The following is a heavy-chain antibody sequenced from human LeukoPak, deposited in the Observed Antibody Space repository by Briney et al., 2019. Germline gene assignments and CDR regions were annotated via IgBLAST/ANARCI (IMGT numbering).Heavy chain of an antibody. D-gene: IGHD3-10*01. V-gene: IGHV4-39*07. J-gene: IGHJ5*02. CDR3: ARASRYYGSVNWFDP. CDR2: IYHSGST. CDR1: GDSISSSTYY. Sequence: SETLSLTCTVSGDSISSSTYYWGWIRQPPGTGLEWIGEIYHSGSTNYNPSLKSRVTISVDKSKNQFSLKLSSVTAADTAVYYCARASRYYGSVNWFDPWGQGTLVTVSS.